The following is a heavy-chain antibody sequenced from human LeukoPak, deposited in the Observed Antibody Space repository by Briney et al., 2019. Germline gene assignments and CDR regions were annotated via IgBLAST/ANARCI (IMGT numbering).Heavy chain of an antibody. V-gene: IGHV4-59*01. Sequence: SETLSLTCTVSGGSISSYYWNWIRQPPGEGLEWIGYFHYSGSTNYNPSLKSRVTISVDTSKNQFSLRLSSVTAADTAVYYCARGPARYSSGWYYFDYWGQGTLVTVSS. CDR3: ARGPARYSSGWYYFDY. CDR1: GGSISSYY. J-gene: IGHJ4*02. D-gene: IGHD6-19*01. CDR2: FHYSGST.